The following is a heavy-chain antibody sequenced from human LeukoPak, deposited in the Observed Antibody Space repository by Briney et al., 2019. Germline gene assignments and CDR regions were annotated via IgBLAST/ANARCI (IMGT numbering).Heavy chain of an antibody. CDR2: IYYSGST. CDR3: ARIFISYYYGSGRPNYYGMDV. D-gene: IGHD3-10*01. CDR1: GGSVSSYY. Sequence: SESLSLTCTVSGGSVSSYYLSWIRQPPGKGLEWIGYIYYSGSTNYSPSLKSRVTISVDTSKNQFSLKLSSVTAADTAVYYCARIFISYYYGSGRPNYYGMDVWGQGTTVTVSS. V-gene: IGHV4-59*02. J-gene: IGHJ6*02.